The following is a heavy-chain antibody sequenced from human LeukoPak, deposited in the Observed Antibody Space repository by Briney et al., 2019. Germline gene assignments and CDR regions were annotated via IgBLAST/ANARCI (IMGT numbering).Heavy chain of an antibody. D-gene: IGHD6-19*01. CDR3: ARGPSYHSKWVGGMWFDP. J-gene: IGHJ5*02. CDR2: MNPNSGNT. Sequence: ASVKVSCKASGYTFTSFDINWVRQATGQGLEWMGWMNPNSGNTGYAQKFQGRVTMTGDASISTAYMELSSLTSEDTAMYYCARGPSYHSKWVGGMWFDPWGQGTLVSVSS. V-gene: IGHV1-8*01. CDR1: GYTFTSFD.